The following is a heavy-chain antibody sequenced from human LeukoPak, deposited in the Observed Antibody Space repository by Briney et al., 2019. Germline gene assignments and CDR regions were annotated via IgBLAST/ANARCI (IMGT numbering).Heavy chain of an antibody. J-gene: IGHJ4*02. Sequence: SQTLSLTRPVYGGSISSGSYYWSWIRQPAGKGLELIRRIYTSGSTNYNPSLKRRVTISVDTSKNQFSLKLSSVTVADTAVYYCARESSGSYTYYFDYWGQGTLVTVSS. D-gene: IGHD1-26*01. V-gene: IGHV4-61*02. CDR3: ARESSGSYTYYFDY. CDR2: IYTSGST. CDR1: GGSISSGSYY.